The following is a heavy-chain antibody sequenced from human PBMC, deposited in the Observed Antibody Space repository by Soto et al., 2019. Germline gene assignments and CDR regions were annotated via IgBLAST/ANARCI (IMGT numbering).Heavy chain of an antibody. CDR3: AREGCSGGSCYSDYYGMDV. J-gene: IGHJ6*02. CDR1: GFTFSSYS. CDR2: ISSSSSYI. Sequence: GSLRLSCAASGFTFSSYSMNWVRQAPGKGLEWVSSISSSSSYIYYADSVKGRFTISRDNAKNYLYLQMNSLRAEDTAVYYCAREGCSGGSCYSDYYGMDVWGQGTTVTVSS. V-gene: IGHV3-21*01. D-gene: IGHD2-15*01.